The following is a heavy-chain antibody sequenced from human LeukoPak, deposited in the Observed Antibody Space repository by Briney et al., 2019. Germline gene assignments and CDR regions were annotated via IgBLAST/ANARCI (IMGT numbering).Heavy chain of an antibody. Sequence: PGGSLRLSCAASGFTFSSYAMSWVRQAPGKGLEWVSAISGSGSSTYYADSVKGRFTISRDNSKNTLYLQMNSLRAEDTAVYYCAKDVCWTGSSTSCYYFGYWGQGTLVTVSS. CDR1: GFTFSSYA. V-gene: IGHV3-23*01. J-gene: IGHJ4*02. CDR3: AKDVCWTGSSTSCYYFGY. CDR2: ISGSGSST. D-gene: IGHD2-2*01.